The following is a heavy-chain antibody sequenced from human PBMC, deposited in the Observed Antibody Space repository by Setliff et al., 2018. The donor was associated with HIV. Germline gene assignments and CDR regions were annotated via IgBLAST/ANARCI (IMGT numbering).Heavy chain of an antibody. V-gene: IGHV4-31*03. CDR3: ARGGALEWELPFDY. CDR1: GDYISSGGYY. CDR2: IYYSGST. Sequence: SETLSLTCTVSGDYISSGGYYWSWIRQHPGKGLEWIGYIYYSGSTYYNPSLQSRVTISVDTSKNHFSLKLNSVTAADTAVYYCARGGALEWELPFDYWGQGTLVTV. J-gene: IGHJ4*02. D-gene: IGHD1-26*01.